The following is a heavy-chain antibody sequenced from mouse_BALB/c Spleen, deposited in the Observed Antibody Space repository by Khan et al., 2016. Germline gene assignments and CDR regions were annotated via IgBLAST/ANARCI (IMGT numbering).Heavy chain of an antibody. J-gene: IGHJ4*01. CDR2: IHPDSSTI. V-gene: IGHV4-1*02. CDR1: GFDFRRYW. CDR3: AAYYRYVYYAMDY. Sequence: LVESGGGLVQPGGSLKLSCAASGFDFRRYWMSWVRQAPGKGLEWIGQIHPDSSTINYTPSLKDKFIISRDNAKNTLYLQMSKVRSEDTALYYCAAYYRYVYYAMDYWGQGTSVTVSS. D-gene: IGHD2-14*01.